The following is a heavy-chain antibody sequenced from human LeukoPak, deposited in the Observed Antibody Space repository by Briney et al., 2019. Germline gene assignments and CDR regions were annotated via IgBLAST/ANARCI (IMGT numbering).Heavy chain of an antibody. V-gene: IGHV4-31*03. CDR2: IYYSGST. CDR3: AREGDPVNWFDP. Sequence: SETLSLTCTVSGGSISRGGYYWSWVRQHPGKGLEWIGYIYYSGSTYYNPSLKSRVSISVDTSKNQFSLKLSSLTAADTAVYFCAREGDPVNWFDPWGQGTLVTVSS. CDR1: GGSISRGGYY. D-gene: IGHD2-21*01. J-gene: IGHJ5*02.